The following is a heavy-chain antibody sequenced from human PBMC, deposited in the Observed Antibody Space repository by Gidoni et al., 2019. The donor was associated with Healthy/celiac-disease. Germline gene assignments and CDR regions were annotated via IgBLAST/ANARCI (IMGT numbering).Heavy chain of an antibody. CDR3: ARDTYYYDSSGSPLDY. J-gene: IGHJ4*02. CDR2: IWYDGSNK. V-gene: IGHV3-33*01. CDR1: GFTFSSYG. Sequence: QVQLVESGGGVVQPGRSLRLSCAASGFTFSSYGMHWVRQDPGTGGEWVAVIWYDGSNKYYADSVKSRFTISRDNSKNTLYLQMNSLRAEDTAVYYCARDTYYYDSSGSPLDYWGQGTLVTVSS. D-gene: IGHD3-22*01.